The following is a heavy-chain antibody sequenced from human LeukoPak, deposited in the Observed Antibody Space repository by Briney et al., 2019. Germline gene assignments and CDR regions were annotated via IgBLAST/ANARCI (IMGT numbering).Heavy chain of an antibody. V-gene: IGHV3-23*01. D-gene: IGHD5-18*01. CDR3: VKDRYSSAYYFEN. Sequence: GGSLRLSCAASGFVFSTYAMSWVRQAPGRGLEWVSGISGSGASTYSANSVKGRFTISRDNSKNTLDLQMNSLRAEDTAIYYCVKDRYSSAYYFENWGQGTLVTVSS. CDR2: ISGSGAST. J-gene: IGHJ4*02. CDR1: GFVFSTYA.